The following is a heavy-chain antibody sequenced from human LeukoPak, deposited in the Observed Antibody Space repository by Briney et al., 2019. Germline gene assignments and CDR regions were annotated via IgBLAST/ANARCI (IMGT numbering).Heavy chain of an antibody. V-gene: IGHV3-30*18. Sequence: PGGSLRLSCAASGFTFSSYGMHWVRQAPGKGLEWVAVISYDGSNKYYADSVKGRFTISRDNSKNTLYLQMNSLRAEDTAVYYCAKDSGRLDAMAATFLRYYFDYWGQGTLVTVSS. CDR3: AKDSGRLDAMAATFLRYYFDY. CDR2: ISYDGSNK. D-gene: IGHD3-10*01. CDR1: GFTFSSYG. J-gene: IGHJ4*02.